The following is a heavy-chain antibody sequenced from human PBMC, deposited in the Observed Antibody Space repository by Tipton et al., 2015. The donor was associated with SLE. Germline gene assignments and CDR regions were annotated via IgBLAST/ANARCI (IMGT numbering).Heavy chain of an antibody. CDR2: INHSGST. CDR3: ARGGPDIVIVPAYYFDY. D-gene: IGHD2-2*01. V-gene: IGHV4-34*01. J-gene: IGHJ4*02. Sequence: TLSLTCAVYGGSFSGYYWSWIRQPPGKGLEWIGEINHSGSTNYNPSLKSRVTISVDTSKSQFSLKLSSVTAADTAVYYCARGGPDIVIVPAYYFDYWGQGTLVTVSS. CDR1: GGSFSGYY.